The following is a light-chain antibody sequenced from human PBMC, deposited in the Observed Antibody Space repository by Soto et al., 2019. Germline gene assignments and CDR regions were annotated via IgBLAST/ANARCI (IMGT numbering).Light chain of an antibody. CDR3: CSYAGINKKL. J-gene: IGLJ2*01. CDR1: SSDIGGYNY. CDR2: EVS. Sequence: QSALTQPPSASGSPGQSVTISCTGTSSDIGGYNYVSWYQQHPGNPPKLIIYEVSQRPSGVPDRFSGSKSGNTASLTVSGLQAEDEADYYCCSYAGINKKLFGGGTKVTVL. V-gene: IGLV2-8*01.